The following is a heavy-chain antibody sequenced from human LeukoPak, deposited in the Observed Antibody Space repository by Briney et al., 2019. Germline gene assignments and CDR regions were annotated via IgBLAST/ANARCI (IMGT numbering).Heavy chain of an antibody. CDR3: VKWQYCGNNCSFSAFDM. CDR2: IYYSGST. CDR1: GGSISSYY. J-gene: IGHJ3*02. V-gene: IGHV4-59*01. D-gene: IGHD2-21*01. Sequence: SETLSLTCTVSGGSISSYYWSWIRQPPGKGLEWIGYIYYSGSTNYNPSLKSRVTISVDTSKNQFSLKLSSVTAADTAVYYCVKWQYCGNNCSFSAFDMWGQGTVVTVSS.